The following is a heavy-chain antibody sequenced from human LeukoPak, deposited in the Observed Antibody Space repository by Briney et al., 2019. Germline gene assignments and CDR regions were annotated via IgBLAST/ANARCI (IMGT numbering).Heavy chain of an antibody. V-gene: IGHV4-34*01. CDR2: INHSGST. Sequence: NTSETLSLTCTVSGDSINGYYWSWIRQPPGKGLEWIGEINHSGSTNYNPSLKSRVTISVDTSKNQFSLKLSSVTAADTAVYYCARRRGYDYVWESYRSAPRAFDYWGQGTLVTVSS. J-gene: IGHJ4*02. CDR1: GDSINGYY. CDR3: ARRRGYDYVWESYRSAPRAFDY. D-gene: IGHD3-16*02.